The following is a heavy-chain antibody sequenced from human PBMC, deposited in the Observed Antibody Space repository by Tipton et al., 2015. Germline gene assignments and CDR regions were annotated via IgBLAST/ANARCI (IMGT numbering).Heavy chain of an antibody. J-gene: IGHJ6*02. Sequence: GSLRLSCAASGFTFNDYFMSWIRQAPGKGLEWVSYISHSGSTIYYTDSVKGRFTISRDNSKNSLYLQMNGLRADDTAVYYCAKDLLWAVEESWGTDVWGQGTTVTVSS. V-gene: IGHV3-11*01. CDR3: AKDLLWAVEESWGTDV. CDR1: GFTFNDYF. D-gene: IGHD2-21*01. CDR2: ISHSGSTI.